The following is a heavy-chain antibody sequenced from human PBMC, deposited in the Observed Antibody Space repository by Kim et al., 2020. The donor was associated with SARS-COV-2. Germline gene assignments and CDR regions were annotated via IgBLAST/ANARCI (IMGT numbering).Heavy chain of an antibody. Sequence: SETLSLTCTVSGGSISSSSYYWGWIRQPPGKGLEWIGSIYYSGSTYYNPSLKSRVTISVDTSKNQFSLKLSSVTAADTAVYYCARDVVSVQLWSLGPYYYYYGMDVWGQGTTVTVSS. J-gene: IGHJ6*02. D-gene: IGHD5-18*01. CDR1: GGSISSSSYY. CDR2: IYYSGST. V-gene: IGHV4-39*07. CDR3: ARDVVSVQLWSLGPYYYYYGMDV.